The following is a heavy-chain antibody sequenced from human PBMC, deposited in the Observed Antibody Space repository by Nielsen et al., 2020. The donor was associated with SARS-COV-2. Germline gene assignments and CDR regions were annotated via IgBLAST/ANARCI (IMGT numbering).Heavy chain of an antibody. J-gene: IGHJ4*02. D-gene: IGHD1-26*01. Sequence: GESLKISCKGSGYSFTSNWITWVRQVPGKGLEWVGRIDPSDSYTNYSPSFQGHVTISVDRAISTAFLQWSSLRASDSAMYYCARPASGTYQNPDSWGQGTLVVVSS. CDR3: ARPASGTYQNPDS. V-gene: IGHV5-10-1*01. CDR2: IDPSDSYT. CDR1: GYSFTSNW.